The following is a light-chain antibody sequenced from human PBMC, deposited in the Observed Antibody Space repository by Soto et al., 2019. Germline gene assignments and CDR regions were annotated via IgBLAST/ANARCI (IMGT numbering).Light chain of an antibody. CDR3: QQYGSSVTWT. CDR2: AAS. CDR1: QSVTSNY. J-gene: IGKJ1*01. V-gene: IGKV3-20*01. Sequence: EVVLTQSPGTVSLSPGERATLSCRASQSVTSNYLAWYQQKPGQAPRLLIYAASSRATGIPDRFSGSGSETDFTLRISRLQPAHSALYHCQQYGSSVTWTCGQGTKVAIK.